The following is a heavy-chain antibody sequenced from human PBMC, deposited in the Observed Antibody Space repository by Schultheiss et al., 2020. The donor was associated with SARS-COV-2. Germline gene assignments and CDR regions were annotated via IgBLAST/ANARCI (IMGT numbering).Heavy chain of an antibody. J-gene: IGHJ5*02. Sequence: GESLKISCAASGFTFSSYAMSWVRQAPGKGLEWVSGMSGSATSTYYADSVKGRFTISRDNSKNTLYLQMNSLIAEDTAVYYCARARRSGCFDPWGQGTLVTVSS. CDR2: MSGSATST. D-gene: IGHD6-19*01. V-gene: IGHV3-23*01. CDR1: GFTFSSYA. CDR3: ARARRSGCFDP.